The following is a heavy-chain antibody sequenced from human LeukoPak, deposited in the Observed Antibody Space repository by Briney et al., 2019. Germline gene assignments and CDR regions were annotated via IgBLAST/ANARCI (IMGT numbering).Heavy chain of an antibody. CDR3: ARESPGGDAFDI. CDR1: GGSISSSGYY. CDR2: IYYSGST. Sequence: PSETLSLTCSVSGGSISSSGYYWGWIRQPPGKGLAWIGSIYYSGSTYYNPSLKSRVTISVDTAKNQFSLKVRSVTAADTAVYYCARESPGGDAFDIWGQGTMVTVSS. J-gene: IGHJ3*02. D-gene: IGHD4-23*01. V-gene: IGHV4-39*07.